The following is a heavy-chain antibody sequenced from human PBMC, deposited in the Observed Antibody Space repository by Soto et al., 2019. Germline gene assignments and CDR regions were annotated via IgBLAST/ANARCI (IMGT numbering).Heavy chain of an antibody. Sequence: PSETLSLTCTVSGGSISSYYWSWIRQPPGKGLGWIGYIYYSGSTNYNPSLKSRVTISVDTSKNQFSLKLSSVTAADTAVYYCTRSPGIAAAGNFDYWGQGTLVTVSS. V-gene: IGHV4-59*08. CDR1: GGSISSYY. J-gene: IGHJ4*02. CDR2: IYYSGST. CDR3: TRSPGIAAAGNFDY. D-gene: IGHD6-13*01.